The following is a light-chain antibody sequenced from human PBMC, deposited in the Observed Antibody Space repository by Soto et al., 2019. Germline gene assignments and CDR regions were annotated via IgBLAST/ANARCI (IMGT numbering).Light chain of an antibody. CDR1: RSNIGTYA. CDR3: AEWDDSLRAVV. CDR2: RNH. V-gene: IGLV1-44*01. J-gene: IGLJ2*01. Sequence: QSVLTQSPSASATPGQRVIISCSGSRSNIGTYAVNWYQQLPGTAPTLLIFRNHQRPSGVPDRFSGSKSGTSASLAISGPQSEDEADYYCAEWDDSLRAVVFGGGTKLTVL.